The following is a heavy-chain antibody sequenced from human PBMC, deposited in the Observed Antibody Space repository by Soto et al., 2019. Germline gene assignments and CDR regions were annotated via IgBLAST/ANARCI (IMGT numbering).Heavy chain of an antibody. CDR3: ARDLKAVAGPFDY. J-gene: IGHJ4*02. Sequence: GGSLRLSCAASGFTFSSYAMHWVRQAPGKGLEWVAVISYDGSNKYYADSVKGRFTISRDNSKNTLYLQMNSLRAEDTAVYYCARDLKAVAGPFDYWGQGTLVTVSS. D-gene: IGHD6-19*01. V-gene: IGHV3-30-3*01. CDR2: ISYDGSNK. CDR1: GFTFSSYA.